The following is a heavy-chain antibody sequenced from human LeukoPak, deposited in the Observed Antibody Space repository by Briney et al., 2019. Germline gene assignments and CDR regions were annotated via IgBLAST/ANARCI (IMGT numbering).Heavy chain of an antibody. V-gene: IGHV3-33*01. J-gene: IGHJ4*02. CDR2: IWYDGSNK. CDR1: GFTFSSYG. Sequence: GRSVRLSCAASGFTFSSYGIHWARQAPGKGLEWVAVIWYDGSNKYFADSVKGRFTISRDNSKNTVYLQMNSLRAEDTAVYYCARVSPEIVVVTGTGAPDYWGQGTLVTVSS. D-gene: IGHD2-21*02. CDR3: ARVSPEIVVVTGTGAPDY.